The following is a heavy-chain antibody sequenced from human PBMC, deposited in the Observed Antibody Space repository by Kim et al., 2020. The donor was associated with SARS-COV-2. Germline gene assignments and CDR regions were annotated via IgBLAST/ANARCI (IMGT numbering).Heavy chain of an antibody. CDR2: IGSRSSHI. Sequence: GGSLRLSCVASGFTFSSYTMTWVRQAPGKGLEWVSSIGSRSSHIYYADSMEGRFTISRDNAKNSLYLQVSSLRAEDTALYYCARDLRGGYYDSSDAFDVWGQGTMVTVSS. CDR3: ARDLRGGYYDSSDAFDV. J-gene: IGHJ3*01. D-gene: IGHD3-22*01. V-gene: IGHV3-21*06. CDR1: GFTFSSYT.